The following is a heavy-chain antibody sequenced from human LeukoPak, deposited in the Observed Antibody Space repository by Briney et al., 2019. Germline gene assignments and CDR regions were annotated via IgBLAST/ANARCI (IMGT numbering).Heavy chain of an antibody. J-gene: IGHJ4*02. V-gene: IGHV4-38-2*02. CDR3: ARDGRDVGVPDY. CDR2: IYQSGST. D-gene: IGHD1-26*01. CDR1: GYSIGSGYY. Sequence: PSETLSLTCTVSGYSIGSGYYWGWIRQPPGKGLEWIGSIYQSGSTYYNPSLKSRVTISVDTSKNQFSLKLSSVTAADTAVYYCARDGRDVGVPDYWGQGTLVTVSS.